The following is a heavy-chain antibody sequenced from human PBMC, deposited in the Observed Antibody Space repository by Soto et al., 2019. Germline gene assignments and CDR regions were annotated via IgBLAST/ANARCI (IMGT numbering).Heavy chain of an antibody. Sequence: GGSLRLSCAASGFTVSSNYMSWVRQAPGKGLEWVSVIYSGGSTYYAGSVKGRFTISRDNSKNTLYLQMNSLRAEDTAVYYCARVLEWLEGSYGMDVWGQGTTVTVSS. CDR1: GFTVSSNY. J-gene: IGHJ6*02. V-gene: IGHV3-53*01. CDR2: IYSGGST. D-gene: IGHD3-3*01. CDR3: ARVLEWLEGSYGMDV.